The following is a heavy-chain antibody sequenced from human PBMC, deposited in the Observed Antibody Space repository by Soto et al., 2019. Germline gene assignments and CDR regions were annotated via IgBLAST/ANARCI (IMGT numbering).Heavy chain of an antibody. D-gene: IGHD1-7*01. CDR3: ARLSIRLAVNTWDYPKNYLDY. CDR2: ISGYNGNT. V-gene: IGHV1-18*01. CDR1: GYSFTSNG. Sequence: QVQLVQSGAEVKEPGASVKVSCKASGYSFTSNGVSWVRQAPGQGLEWMGWISGYNGNTEYAQKFQGRVTMTTDTSTATAYMELSSLRSDDTAAYYCARLSIRLAVNTWDYPKNYLDYWGQGTLVTVSS. J-gene: IGHJ4*02.